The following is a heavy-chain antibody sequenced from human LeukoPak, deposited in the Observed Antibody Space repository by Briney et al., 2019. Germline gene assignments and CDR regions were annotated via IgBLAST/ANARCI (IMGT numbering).Heavy chain of an antibody. J-gene: IGHJ4*02. CDR3: ARRGDGGRSFDY. V-gene: IGHV3-53*01. Sequence: PGGSLRLSCAASGFTVSDNYMSWVRQAPGKGLEWVSLIHSAGSTYYADSVTGRFTISRDNSKNTLFLQMNSLRAEDTAVYYCARRGDGGRSFDYWGQGTLVTVSS. CDR1: GFTVSDNY. D-gene: IGHD4-23*01. CDR2: IHSAGST.